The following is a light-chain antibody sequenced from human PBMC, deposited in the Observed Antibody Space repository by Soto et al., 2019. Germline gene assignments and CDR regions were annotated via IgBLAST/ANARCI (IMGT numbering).Light chain of an antibody. CDR1: QSVSSSY. CDR2: GAS. Sequence: EIVLTQSPGTLSLSPGERATLSCRASQSVSSSYLAWYQQKPGQAPRLLIYGASSRATGIPDRFSGSGFGTDYTPTISSLEPEDFALYYCHHRSKWRTFGQGTKVDIK. V-gene: IGKV3D-20*02. CDR3: HHRSKWRT. J-gene: IGKJ1*01.